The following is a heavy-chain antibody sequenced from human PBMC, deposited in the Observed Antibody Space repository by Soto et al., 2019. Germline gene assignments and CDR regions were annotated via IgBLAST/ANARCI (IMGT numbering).Heavy chain of an antibody. V-gene: IGHV3-9*01. Sequence: ESGGGLVQPGRSLRLSCAASGFTFDDDAMHWVRQAPGKGLEWVSSISWDSGIIGYADSVKGRFTISRDNAKNSLYLQMNSLRAEDTALYYGAKGGATVSTWFDYWGQGTLVTVSS. CDR2: ISWDSGII. CDR3: AKGGATVSTWFDY. J-gene: IGHJ4*02. D-gene: IGHD4-4*01. CDR1: GFTFDDDA.